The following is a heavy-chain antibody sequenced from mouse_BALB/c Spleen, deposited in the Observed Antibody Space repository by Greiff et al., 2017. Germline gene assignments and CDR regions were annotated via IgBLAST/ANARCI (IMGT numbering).Heavy chain of an antibody. D-gene: IGHD2-10*01. CDR3: ARPTMTPFAY. J-gene: IGHJ3*01. CDR2: IDPANGNT. CDR1: GFNIKDTY. V-gene: IGHV14-3*02. Sequence: EVQLKESGAELVKPGASVKLSCTASGFNIKDTYMHWVKQRPEQGLEWIGRIDPANGNTKYDPKFQGKATITADTSSNTAYLQLSSLTSEDTAVYYCARPTMTPFAYWGQGTLVTVSA.